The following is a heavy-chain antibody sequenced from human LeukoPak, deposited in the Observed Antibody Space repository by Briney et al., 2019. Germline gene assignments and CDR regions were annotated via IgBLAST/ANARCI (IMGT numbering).Heavy chain of an antibody. V-gene: IGHV3-33*01. CDR3: AREVTNDAFDI. J-gene: IGHJ3*02. CDR2: IWSDGRNK. CDR1: GFSFSSYG. D-gene: IGHD4-17*01. Sequence: GGSLRLSCAAPGFSFSSYGMHWVRQAPGKGLEWVAVIWSDGRNKFYADFVKGRFTVSRDNSKNTLFLQMSSLRADDTALYYCAREVTNDAFDIWGQGTMVTVSS.